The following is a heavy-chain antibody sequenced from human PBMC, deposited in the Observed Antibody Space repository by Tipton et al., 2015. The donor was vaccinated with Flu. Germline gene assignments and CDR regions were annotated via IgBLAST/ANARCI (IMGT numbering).Heavy chain of an antibody. V-gene: IGHV4-38-2*01. Sequence: TLSLTCAVSGYSISSGYYWGWIRQPPGKGLEWIGSIYHSGSTYYNPSLTSRVTISVDTSKNQFSLKLSSVTAADTAVYYCAGQRLILDDSSGYYDYWGQGTLVTVSS. J-gene: IGHJ4*02. CDR3: AGQRLILDDSSGYYDY. D-gene: IGHD3-22*01. CDR1: GYSISSGYY. CDR2: IYHSGST.